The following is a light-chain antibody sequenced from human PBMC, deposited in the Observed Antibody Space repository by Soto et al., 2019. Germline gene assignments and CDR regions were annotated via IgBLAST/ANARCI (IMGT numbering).Light chain of an antibody. Sequence: DIQMTQSPSTLSASVGDRVTITCRASQSISSWLAWYQQKPGKAPKILIYKASSLESGVPSRFSGSGSGAEFTLTISSLQPDDSATYYCQQYNSYSTFGQGTKVEIK. CDR2: KAS. CDR3: QQYNSYST. J-gene: IGKJ1*01. CDR1: QSISSW. V-gene: IGKV1-5*03.